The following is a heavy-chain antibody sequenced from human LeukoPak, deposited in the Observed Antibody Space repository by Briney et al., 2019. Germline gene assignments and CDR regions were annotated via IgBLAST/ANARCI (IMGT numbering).Heavy chain of an antibody. Sequence: ETLSLTCTVSGGSISSYYWGWIRQPPGKGLEWVSAISGSGGSTYYADSVKGRFTISRDNSKNTLYLQMNSLRAEDTAVYYCAGPPSFDYWGQGTLVTVSS. CDR3: AGPPSFDY. V-gene: IGHV3-23*01. CDR1: GGSISSYY. CDR2: ISGSGGST. J-gene: IGHJ4*02.